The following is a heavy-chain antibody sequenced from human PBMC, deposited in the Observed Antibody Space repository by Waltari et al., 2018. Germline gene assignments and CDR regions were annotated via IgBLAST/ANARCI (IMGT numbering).Heavy chain of an antibody. CDR2: INAGNGNT. CDR3: ARVIKPNLFIGY. Sequence: QVQLVQSGAEVKKPGASVKVSCKASGYTFTSYAMHWVRQAPGQRLEWMGWINAGNGNTKYSQGFQGRVTITRDTSASTAYMELSSLRSEDMAVYYCARVIKPNLFIGYWGQGTLVTVSS. D-gene: IGHD1-1*01. J-gene: IGHJ4*02. CDR1: GYTFTSYA. V-gene: IGHV1-3*03.